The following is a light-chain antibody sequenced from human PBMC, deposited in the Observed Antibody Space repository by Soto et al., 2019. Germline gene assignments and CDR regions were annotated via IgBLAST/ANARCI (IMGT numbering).Light chain of an antibody. CDR3: HQYNGWPRT. CDR1: QNISRS. J-gene: IGKJ1*01. V-gene: IGKV3-15*01. CDR2: GTS. Sequence: EIVMTQSPVTLSVSPGERATLSCRASQNISRSLAWYQQKPGQGPSLLIYGTSTRAGGVPARFRVGGSGTEFTLTITRLKSEDFAVYYCHQYNGWPRTFGQGTKVDIK.